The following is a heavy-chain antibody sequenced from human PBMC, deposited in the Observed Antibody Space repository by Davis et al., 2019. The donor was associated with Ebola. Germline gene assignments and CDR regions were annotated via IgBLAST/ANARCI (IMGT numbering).Heavy chain of an antibody. J-gene: IGHJ3*02. CDR2: ISGGTGAM. D-gene: IGHD2-21*02. CDR1: GFTFSGSS. CDR3: ARGRDYALDI. V-gene: IGHV3-48*02. Sequence: GESLKISCAASGFTFSGSSMNWVRQAPGEGLEWISHISGGTGAMEYADSVQGRFTISRDNAKNSLYLQMNSLRDDDTAVYYCARGRDYALDIWGQGTMVTVSS.